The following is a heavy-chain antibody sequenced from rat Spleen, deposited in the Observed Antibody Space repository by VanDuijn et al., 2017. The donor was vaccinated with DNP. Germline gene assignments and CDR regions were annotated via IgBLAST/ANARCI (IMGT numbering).Heavy chain of an antibody. Sequence: EVQLVVSGGRLAQPGGSIHLSCAASGFSFSTYYIPWVRHAPTRGLECVASISAGGGNTYYRDSVKGRFTIPRDDAQNTLYLQMNSVRSEDMATYYCARPNNYGFAYWGQGTLVTVSS. CDR2: ISAGGGNT. V-gene: IGHV5-25*01. J-gene: IGHJ3*01. CDR1: GFSFSTYY. D-gene: IGHD1-10*01. CDR3: ARPNNYGFAY.